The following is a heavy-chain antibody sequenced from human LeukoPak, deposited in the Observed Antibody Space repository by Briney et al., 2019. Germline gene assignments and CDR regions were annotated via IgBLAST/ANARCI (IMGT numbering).Heavy chain of an antibody. CDR2: IDRSGST. D-gene: IGHD3-10*01. J-gene: IGHJ6*03. V-gene: IGHV4-38-2*02. CDR3: AREVLLWFGEDGYYYYYYYMDV. Sequence: KSSETLSLTCSVSGYSISSGYYWGWVRQAPGKGLEWIGSIDRSGSTNYNPSLKSRVTISVDTSKNQFSLKLSSVTAADTAVYYCAREVLLWFGEDGYYYYYYYMDVWGKGTTVTISS. CDR1: GYSISSGYY.